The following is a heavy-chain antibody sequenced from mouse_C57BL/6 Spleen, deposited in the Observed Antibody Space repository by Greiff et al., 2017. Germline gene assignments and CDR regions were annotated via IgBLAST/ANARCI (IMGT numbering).Heavy chain of an antibody. CDR2: ISSGGSYT. CDR3: ARRGSSGYRAMDY. V-gene: IGHV5-6*02. Sequence: DVMLVESGGDLVKPGGSLKLSCAASGFTFSSYGMSWVRPTPDKRLEWVATISSGGSYTYYPDSVKGRFTISRDNAKNTLYLQMSSLKSDDTAMYYCARRGSSGYRAMDYWGQGTSVTVSS. J-gene: IGHJ4*01. CDR1: GFTFSSYG. D-gene: IGHD3-2*02.